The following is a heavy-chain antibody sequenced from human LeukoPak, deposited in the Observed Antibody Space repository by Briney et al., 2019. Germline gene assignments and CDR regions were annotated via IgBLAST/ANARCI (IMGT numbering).Heavy chain of an antibody. CDR2: IWYDGSNK. CDR3: ARERWYDSSGYYYW. J-gene: IGHJ4*02. D-gene: IGHD3-22*01. V-gene: IGHV3-33*01. Sequence: GGSLRLSCAASGFTFSSYGMHWVRQAPGKGLEWVAVIWYDGSNKYYADSVKGRFTISRDNSKNTLYLQMNSLRAEDTAVYYCARERWYDSSGYYYWWGQGTLVTVSS. CDR1: GFTFSSYG.